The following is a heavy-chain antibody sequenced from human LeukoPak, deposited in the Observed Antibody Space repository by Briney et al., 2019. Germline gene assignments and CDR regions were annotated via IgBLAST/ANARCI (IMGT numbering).Heavy chain of an antibody. CDR3: ARDHRCGGDCYLYYFDY. Sequence: GGSLRLSCAASGFTFSSYAMHWVRQAPGKGLEWVAVISYDGSNKYYADSVKGRFTISRDNSKNTLYLQMNSPRAEDTAVYYCARDHRCGGDCYLYYFDYWGQGTLVTVSS. J-gene: IGHJ4*02. V-gene: IGHV3-30-3*01. CDR1: GFTFSSYA. CDR2: ISYDGSNK. D-gene: IGHD2-21*02.